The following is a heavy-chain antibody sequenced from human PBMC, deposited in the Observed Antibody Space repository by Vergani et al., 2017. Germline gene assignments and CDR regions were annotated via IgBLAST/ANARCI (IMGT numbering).Heavy chain of an antibody. CDR2: VKWNGDSS. V-gene: IGHV3-20*04. D-gene: IGHD3-10*01. Sequence: EVQLVESGGGVVRPGGSLRLSCAASGFTFGDYDMNWVRQAPGKGLEWVSRVKWNGDSSVYADSVKGRFTISRDNAKNSLYLQMTSLGAEDTAFYYCARRGSGNADCFDYWGQGALVTVSS. CDR1: GFTFGDYD. J-gene: IGHJ4*02. CDR3: ARRGSGNADCFDY.